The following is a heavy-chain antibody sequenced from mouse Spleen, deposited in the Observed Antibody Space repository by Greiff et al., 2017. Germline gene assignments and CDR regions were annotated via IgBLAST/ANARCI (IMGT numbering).Heavy chain of an antibody. CDR3: ARNPFITTVVWYFDV. CDR2: IWSGGST. J-gene: IGHJ1*01. V-gene: IGHV2-2*01. Sequence: QVQLKESGPGLVQPSQSLSITCTVSGFSLTSYGVHWVRQSPGKGLEWLGVIWSGGSTDYNAAFISRLSISKDNSKSQVFFKMNSLQADDTAIYYCARNPFITTVVWYFDVWGAGTTVTVSS. D-gene: IGHD1-1*01. CDR1: GFSLTSYG.